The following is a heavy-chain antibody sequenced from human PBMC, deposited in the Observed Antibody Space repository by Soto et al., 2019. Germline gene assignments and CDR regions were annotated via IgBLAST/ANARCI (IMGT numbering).Heavy chain of an antibody. V-gene: IGHV1-69*06. D-gene: IGHD3-3*01. CDR1: GGTFSSYA. CDR2: IIPIFGTA. J-gene: IGHJ6*02. Sequence: SVKVSCKVSGGTFSSYAISWVRQAPGQGLEWMGGIIPIFGTANYAQKFQGRVTITADKSTSTAYMELSSLRSEDTAVYYCAAVLRFFEWLPSGYYYGMDVWGQGTTVTVSS. CDR3: AAVLRFFEWLPSGYYYGMDV.